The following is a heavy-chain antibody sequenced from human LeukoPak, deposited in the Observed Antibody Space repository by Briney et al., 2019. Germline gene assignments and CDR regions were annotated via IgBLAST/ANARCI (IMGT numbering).Heavy chain of an antibody. J-gene: IGHJ4*02. D-gene: IGHD7-27*01. CDR2: ISYDGSNK. Sequence: GGSLRLSCAASGFTFSSYGMHWVRQAPGKGLEWVAVISYDGSNKYYADSVKGRFTISRDNSKNTLYLQMNSLRAEDTAVYYCAKDPYWGIPGDDYWGQGTLVTVSS. CDR1: GFTFSSYG. V-gene: IGHV3-30*18. CDR3: AKDPYWGIPGDDY.